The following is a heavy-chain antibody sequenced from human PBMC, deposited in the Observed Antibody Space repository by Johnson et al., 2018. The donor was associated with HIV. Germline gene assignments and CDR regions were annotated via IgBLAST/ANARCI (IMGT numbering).Heavy chain of an antibody. Sequence: VQLVESGGGLVQPGRSLRLSCTTSGFIFGDYAMTWFRQAPTKGLEWVSFIRSKAYGETTEYAASVTGRFTISRDASKSIAFLQMDSLKTEDTAMYYCTGVRDLRAFDIWGQGTMVTVSS. D-gene: IGHD2-21*02. CDR1: GFIFGDYA. CDR2: IRSKAYGETT. J-gene: IGHJ3*02. CDR3: TGVRDLRAFDI. V-gene: IGHV3-49*03.